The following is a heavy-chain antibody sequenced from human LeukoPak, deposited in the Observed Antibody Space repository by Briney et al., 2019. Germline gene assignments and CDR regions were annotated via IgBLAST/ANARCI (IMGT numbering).Heavy chain of an antibody. D-gene: IGHD3-3*01. CDR1: GGSIRSGSYY. Sequence: PSETLSLTCTVSGGSIRSGSYYWSWIRQPAGKGLEWIGRIYASGSTNYNPSLKSRATISVDTSKNQFSLKLSSVTAADTAVFYCARAFDFWSGYPFDPWGQGTLVTVSS. V-gene: IGHV4-61*02. J-gene: IGHJ5*02. CDR2: IYASGST. CDR3: ARAFDFWSGYPFDP.